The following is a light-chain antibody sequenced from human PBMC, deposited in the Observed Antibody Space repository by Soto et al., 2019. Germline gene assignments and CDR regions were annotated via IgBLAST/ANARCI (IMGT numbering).Light chain of an antibody. V-gene: IGLV4-69*01. CDR3: LTWVSGIRVV. Sequence: QPVLTQSPSASASLGASVKLTCTLSSGHSSYAIAWHQQQPEKGPRYLMKLNSDGSHSKGAGIPDRFSGSSSGAERYLTIPCLQSEDEADYYCLTWVSGIRVVFGGGTKLTVL. J-gene: IGLJ2*01. CDR1: SGHSSYA. CDR2: LNSDGSH.